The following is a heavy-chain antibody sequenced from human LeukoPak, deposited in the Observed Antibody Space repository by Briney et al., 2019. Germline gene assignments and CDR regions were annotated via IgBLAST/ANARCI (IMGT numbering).Heavy chain of an antibody. CDR1: GYSISSGYY. D-gene: IGHD3-22*01. CDR2: IYHSGST. V-gene: IGHV4-38-2*02. J-gene: IGHJ4*02. CDR3: ARGAWYYYDSSGYYYVDY. Sequence: SETLSLTCTVSGYSISSGYYWGWIRQPPGKGLEWIGSIYHSGSTYYNPSLKSRVTISVDTSKNQFSLKLSSVTAADTAVYYCARGAWYYYDSSGYYYVDYWGQGTLVTVSS.